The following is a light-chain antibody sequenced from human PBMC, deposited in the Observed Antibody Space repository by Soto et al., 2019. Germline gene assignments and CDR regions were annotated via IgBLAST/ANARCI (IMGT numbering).Light chain of an antibody. CDR2: AGS. Sequence: QSALTQPASVSGSPGQSITISCTGTSSDVGSYNLVSWYQQHPGKALELMIYAGSKRPSGVSNRFSGSNSGNTASLTISGLQAEDEADYYCCSYAGSSTYVFGTGTKLTVL. CDR1: SSDVGSYNL. CDR3: CSYAGSSTYV. J-gene: IGLJ1*01. V-gene: IGLV2-23*01.